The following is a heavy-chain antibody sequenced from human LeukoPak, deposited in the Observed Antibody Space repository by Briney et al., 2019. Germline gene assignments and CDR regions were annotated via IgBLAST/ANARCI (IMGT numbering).Heavy chain of an antibody. CDR3: ATAHGSTVTTVGFRFDY. Sequence: ASVKVSCKVSGYTLTELSMHWVRQAPGKGLEWMGGFDPEDGETIYAQKFQGRVTMTEDTSTDTAYMELSSLRSEDTAVYYCATAHGSTVTTVGFRFDYWGQGTLVTVSS. CDR1: GYTLTELS. J-gene: IGHJ4*02. V-gene: IGHV1-24*01. CDR2: FDPEDGET. D-gene: IGHD4-17*01.